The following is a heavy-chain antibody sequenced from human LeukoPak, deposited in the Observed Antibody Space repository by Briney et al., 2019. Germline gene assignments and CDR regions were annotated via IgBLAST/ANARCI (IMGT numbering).Heavy chain of an antibody. D-gene: IGHD1-26*01. J-gene: IGHJ4*02. CDR2: IYYSGST. Sequence: SETLSLTCAVSGYSISSGNWWAWTRQPPGKGLEWIGYIYYSGSTYYNPSLKSRVTMSVDTSKNQFSLKLSSVTAVDTAVYYCARMTGVGATRAFDYWGQGTLVTVSS. V-gene: IGHV4-28*01. CDR3: ARMTGVGATRAFDY. CDR1: GYSISSGNW.